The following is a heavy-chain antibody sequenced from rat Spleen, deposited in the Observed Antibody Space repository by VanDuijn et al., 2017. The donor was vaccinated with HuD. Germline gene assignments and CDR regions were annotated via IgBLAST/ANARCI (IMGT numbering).Heavy chain of an antibody. CDR1: GFTFSGYA. D-gene: IGHD5-1*01. CDR2: ILYDDTNT. Sequence: EVRLVESGGGLVQPGGSLNLSCAVSGFTFSGYAMAWVRQAPTGGLEWVATILYDDTNTYYRDSVEGRFTISRHNARSTLYLQMGSLRSEDTATYFCARHPQLGAFWYFDFWGPGTVVTVSS. CDR3: ARHPQLGAFWYFDF. V-gene: IGHV5-17*01. J-gene: IGHJ1*01.